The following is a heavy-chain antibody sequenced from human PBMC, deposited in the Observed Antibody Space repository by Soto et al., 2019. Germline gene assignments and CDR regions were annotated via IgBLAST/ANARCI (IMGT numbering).Heavy chain of an antibody. CDR1: GYTFTGYY. CDR2: INPNSGGT. V-gene: IGHV1-2*04. J-gene: IGHJ6*02. Sequence: ASVKVSCKASGYTFTGYYMHWVRQAPGQGLEWMGWINPNSGGTNYAQKFQGWVTMTRDTSISTAYMELSRLRSDDTAVYYCARAPRIGSVHGGYSLYYYYYGMDVWGQGTTVTVSS. D-gene: IGHD4-17*01. CDR3: ARAPRIGSVHGGYSLYYYYYGMDV.